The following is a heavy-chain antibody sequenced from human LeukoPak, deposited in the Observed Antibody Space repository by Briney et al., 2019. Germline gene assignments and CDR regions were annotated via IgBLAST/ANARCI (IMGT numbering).Heavy chain of an antibody. D-gene: IGHD1-14*01. J-gene: IGHJ4*02. Sequence: SETLSLTCTVSGGSISSYYWSWIRQPPGKGLEWIGYIYTSGSTNYNPSLKSRVTISVDTSKKQFSLKLSSVTAADTAVYYCARYRGAKAYFDYWGQGTLVTVSS. CDR3: ARYRGAKAYFDY. CDR1: GGSISSYY. CDR2: IYTSGST. V-gene: IGHV4-4*09.